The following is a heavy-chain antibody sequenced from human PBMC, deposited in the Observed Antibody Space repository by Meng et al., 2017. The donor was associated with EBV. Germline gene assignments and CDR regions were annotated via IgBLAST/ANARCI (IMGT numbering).Heavy chain of an antibody. D-gene: IGHD3-10*01. CDR3: ASESGRGYTPDY. CDR1: GGPFRYYA. CDR2: FLPRLGAP. J-gene: IGHJ4*02. V-gene: IGHV1-69*01. Sequence: QVQVVQSAAGVKMPGSWVKVSCQTSGGPFRYYAISWVRQAPGQGLEWLGGFLPRLGAPNYAQKFHGRVKITADESTSTHYMDLSSLRSEDTAIYYCASESGRGYTPDYWGQGTLVTVSS.